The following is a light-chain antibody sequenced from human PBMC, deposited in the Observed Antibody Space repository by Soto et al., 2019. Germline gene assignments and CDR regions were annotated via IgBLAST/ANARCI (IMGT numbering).Light chain of an antibody. Sequence: EMLMTQSPATLSVSPGERATLSCRASQDVGSNLAWYRQKPGQAPRLLIYGASTRATGIPARFSGSGSETEFTLTISGLQSEDFAVYYCQQYGSSPLTFGGGTRWISN. J-gene: IGKJ4*01. CDR3: QQYGSSPLT. V-gene: IGKV3-15*01. CDR1: QDVGSN. CDR2: GAS.